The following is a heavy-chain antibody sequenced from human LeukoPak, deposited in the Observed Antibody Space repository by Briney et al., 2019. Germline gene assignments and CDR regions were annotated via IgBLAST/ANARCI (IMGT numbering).Heavy chain of an antibody. D-gene: IGHD3-3*01. J-gene: IGHJ4*02. Sequence: GGSLRLSCAASGFIFSKYWMSWVRQAPGKGLEWVANIKQDGSEKYYVDSVTGRLTISRDNAKNSLYLQMSSLRAEDTAVYYCARDHGDNLWSGYLDWGQGTLVTVSS. CDR2: IKQDGSEK. CDR3: ARDHGDNLWSGYLD. V-gene: IGHV3-7*03. CDR1: GFIFSKYW.